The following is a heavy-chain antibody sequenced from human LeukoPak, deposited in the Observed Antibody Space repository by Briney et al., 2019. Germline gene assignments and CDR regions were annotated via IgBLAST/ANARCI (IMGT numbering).Heavy chain of an antibody. CDR1: GGSISSGGYS. CDR2: IYHSGST. CDR3: ARDYYGSGSYYAFDI. V-gene: IGHV4-30-2*01. Sequence: SETLSLTCAVSGGSISSGGYSWSWIRQPPGKGLEWIGYIYHSGSTYYNPSLKSRVTISVDRSKNLFSLKLSSVTAADTAVYYCARDYYGSGSYYAFDIWGQGTMVTVSS. J-gene: IGHJ3*02. D-gene: IGHD3-10*01.